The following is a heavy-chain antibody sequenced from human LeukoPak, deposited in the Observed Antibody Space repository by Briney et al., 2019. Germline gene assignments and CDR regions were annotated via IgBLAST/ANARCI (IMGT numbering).Heavy chain of an antibody. V-gene: IGHV4-4*07. D-gene: IGHD2-2*01. CDR2: IYTSGST. J-gene: IGHJ5*02. CDR3: ARDHVVVPAGSYNWFDP. CDR1: GGSISSYY. Sequence: SETLSLTCTVSGGSISSYYWSWIRQPAGKGLEWIGRIYTSGSTNYNPSLKSRVTMSVDTSKNQFSLKLSSVTAADTAVYYCARDHVVVPAGSYNWFDPWGQGTLVTVSS.